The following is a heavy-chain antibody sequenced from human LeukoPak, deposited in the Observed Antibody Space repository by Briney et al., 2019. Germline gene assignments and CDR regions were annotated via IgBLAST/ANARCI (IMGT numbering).Heavy chain of an antibody. J-gene: IGHJ4*02. Sequence: PGGSLRLSCAASGFTVSNNYMSWLLQAPGKGLEWVSVIHSGGTTNYADSVQGRFTISRDNSKTTVYLHMNSLRAEDTAVYYCARDSDSGYGPFASWGQGTLVTVSS. V-gene: IGHV3-53*01. CDR2: IHSGGTT. CDR3: ARDSDSGYGPFAS. D-gene: IGHD5-12*01. CDR1: GFTVSNNY.